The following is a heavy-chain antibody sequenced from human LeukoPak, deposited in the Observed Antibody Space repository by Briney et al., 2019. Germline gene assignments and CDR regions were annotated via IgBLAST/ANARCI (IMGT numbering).Heavy chain of an antibody. D-gene: IGHD3-22*01. Sequence: SETLSLTXYVSGDSVSRSDSYWDWIRQPPGKGLEWIGTIYYSGRTYYSPSLKSRVTMSVDPSNNQFSLNLRSVTAADTAVYYCARRRYYDGSGYLEWGQGTLLSVSS. CDR1: GDSVSRSDSY. CDR2: IYYSGRT. J-gene: IGHJ1*01. CDR3: ARRRYYDGSGYLE. V-gene: IGHV4-39*01.